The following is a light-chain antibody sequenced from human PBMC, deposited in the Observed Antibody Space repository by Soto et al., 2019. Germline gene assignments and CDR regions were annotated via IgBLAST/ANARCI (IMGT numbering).Light chain of an antibody. CDR3: QQYYSTPWT. Sequence: DIVMTQSPDSLAVSLGEGATINCKSSQNVLYSSNNKNYLAWYQQKLGQPPKLLIRWASSRESGVPDRFSGSGSGTDFTLTISSLQAEDVAVYYCQQYYSTPWTFGQGTKVDIK. CDR2: WAS. V-gene: IGKV4-1*01. J-gene: IGKJ1*01. CDR1: QNVLYSSNNKNY.